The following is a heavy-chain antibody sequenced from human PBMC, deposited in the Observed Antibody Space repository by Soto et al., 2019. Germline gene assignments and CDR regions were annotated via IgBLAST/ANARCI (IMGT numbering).Heavy chain of an antibody. D-gene: IGHD4-17*01. CDR2: IIPIFGTA. CDR1: GGTFSSYA. J-gene: IGHJ3*02. CDR3: AREDYGGKAAFDI. Sequence: SVKVSCKASGGTFSSYAISWLRQAPGQGLKWMGGIIPIFGTANYAQKFQGRVTITADESTSTAYMELSSLRSEDTAVYYCAREDYGGKAAFDIWGQGTMVTVSS. V-gene: IGHV1-69*13.